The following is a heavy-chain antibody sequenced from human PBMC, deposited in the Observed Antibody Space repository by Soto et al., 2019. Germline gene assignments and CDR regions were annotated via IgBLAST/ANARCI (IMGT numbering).Heavy chain of an antibody. J-gene: IGHJ4*02. CDR2: IKHDGSET. CDR1: GFTFDTFW. Sequence: PGGSLRLSCAASGFTFDTFWMSWVRQSPGKGLEWVANIKHDGSETDYVDSVKGLFTISRDNAKTSLFLQMNTLRTEDTAVYYCARDFATHCSGSTCYPYAYWGQGALVTVSS. CDR3: ARDFATHCSGSTCYPYAY. V-gene: IGHV3-7*03. D-gene: IGHD2-15*01.